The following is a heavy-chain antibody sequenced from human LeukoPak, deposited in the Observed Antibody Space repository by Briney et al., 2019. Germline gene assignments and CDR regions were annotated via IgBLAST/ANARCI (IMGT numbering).Heavy chain of an antibody. V-gene: IGHV1-18*01. J-gene: IGHJ4*02. CDR1: GYSVGRYG. Sequence: VSGKVSCKAAGYSVGRYGSSWVRPAPGQELEWMGWISAYNGNTNYAQKLQGRVTMTTDTSTSTAYMELRSLRSDDTAVYYCAREDSSGWYYFDYWGQGTLVTVSP. CDR3: AREDSSGWYYFDY. D-gene: IGHD6-19*01. CDR2: ISAYNGNT.